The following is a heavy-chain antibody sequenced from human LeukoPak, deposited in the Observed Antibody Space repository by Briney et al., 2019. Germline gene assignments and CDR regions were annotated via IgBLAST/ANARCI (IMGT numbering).Heavy chain of an antibody. V-gene: IGHV4-39*01. Sequence: PSETLSLTCTVSGGSISSSSYYWGWIRQPPGKGLEWIGSIYYSGSTYYNPSLKSRVTISVDTSKNQFSLKLSSVTAADTAVYYCARGLQGMATIVDAFDIWGQGTKVTVSS. CDR3: ARGLQGMATIVDAFDI. D-gene: IGHD5-24*01. J-gene: IGHJ3*02. CDR2: IYYSGST. CDR1: GGSISSSSYY.